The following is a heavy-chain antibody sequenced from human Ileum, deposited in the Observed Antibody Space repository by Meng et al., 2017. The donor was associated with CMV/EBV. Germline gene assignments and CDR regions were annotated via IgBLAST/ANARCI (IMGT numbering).Heavy chain of an antibody. CDR3: ANRRGSGWYETYFDS. D-gene: IGHD6-19*01. V-gene: IGHV2-5*02. J-gene: IGHJ4*02. Sequence: LKRSGPTLPQPPPPPTLTRRVSGFSLRTNGVGVGWMRQPPGKALEWLALIYWDDPKRYSPSLKSRLTISKDTSKCQVVLTMTNTDTVDTATYYCANRRGSGWYETYFDSWGQGTLVTVSS. CDR2: IYWDDPK. CDR1: GFSLRTNGVG.